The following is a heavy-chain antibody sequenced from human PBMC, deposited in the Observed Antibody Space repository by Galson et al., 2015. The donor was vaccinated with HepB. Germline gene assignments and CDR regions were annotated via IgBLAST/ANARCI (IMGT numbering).Heavy chain of an antibody. D-gene: IGHD5-18*01. CDR1: GYTFTSYY. Sequence: SCKASGYTFTSYYMHWVRQAPGKGLEWVSAISGSGGSTYYADSVKGRFTISRDNSKNTLYLQMNSLRAEDTAVYYCAKDRDAYSYGYGVDAFDIWGQGTMVTVSS. J-gene: IGHJ3*02. CDR2: ISGSGGST. CDR3: AKDRDAYSYGYGVDAFDI. V-gene: IGHV3-23*01.